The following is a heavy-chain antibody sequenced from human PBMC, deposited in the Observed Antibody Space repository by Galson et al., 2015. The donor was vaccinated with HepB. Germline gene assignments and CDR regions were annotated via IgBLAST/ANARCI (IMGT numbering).Heavy chain of an antibody. CDR2: IRSKTTNCAT. CDR1: GFTFSGSA. V-gene: IGHV3-73*01. CDR3: TRLGDFSGYSSR. D-gene: IGHD6-19*01. J-gene: IGHJ4*02. Sequence: SLRLSCAASGFTFSGSAIHWVCQASGKGPEWVGRIRSKTTNCATSYVPSLKGRFTISRDDSKNMAYLHIKSLKTEDTAVYYCTRLGDFSGYSSRWGQGTLVTVSA.